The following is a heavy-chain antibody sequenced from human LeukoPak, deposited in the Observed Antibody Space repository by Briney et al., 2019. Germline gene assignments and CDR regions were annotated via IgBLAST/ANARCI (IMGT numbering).Heavy chain of an antibody. V-gene: IGHV1-46*01. CDR2: INPSGGST. Sequence: ASVKVSCKASGYTFTSYYMHWVRQAPGRGLEWMGIINPSGGSTSYAQKFQGRVTMTRDMSTSTAYMELSSLRSEDTAVYYCASGNFWSGYYSRFDYWGQGTLVTVSS. CDR3: ASGNFWSGYYSRFDY. D-gene: IGHD3-3*01. CDR1: GYTFTSYY. J-gene: IGHJ4*02.